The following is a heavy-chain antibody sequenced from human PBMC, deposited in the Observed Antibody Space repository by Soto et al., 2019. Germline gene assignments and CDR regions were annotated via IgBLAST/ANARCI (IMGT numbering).Heavy chain of an antibody. CDR3: AKGGSSSARYFDT. CDR1: GLTFSGYG. Sequence: QVQVVESGGGVVQPGMSLRLSCVASGLTFSGYGMHWVRQAPGKGLEWVAIVSFEGSNRYYADSVKGRFTVSRDNSRNTLSLQINSLTPDDTAVYYCAKGGSSSARYFDTWGQGTLVTVSS. CDR2: VSFEGSNR. V-gene: IGHV3-30*18. J-gene: IGHJ5*02. D-gene: IGHD6-6*01.